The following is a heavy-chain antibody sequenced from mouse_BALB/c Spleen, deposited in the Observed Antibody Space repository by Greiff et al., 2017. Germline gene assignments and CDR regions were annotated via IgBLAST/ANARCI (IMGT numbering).Heavy chain of an antibody. J-gene: IGHJ4*01. CDR3: ARDGYYYGSSYGAMDY. Sequence: EVQRVESGPGLVKPSQSLSLTCTVTGYSITSDYAWNWIRQFPGNKLEWMGYISYSGSTSYNPSLKSRISITRDTSKNQFFLQLNSVTTEDTATYYCARDGYYYGSSYGAMDYWGQGTSVTVSS. D-gene: IGHD1-1*01. V-gene: IGHV3-2*02. CDR2: ISYSGST. CDR1: GYSITSDYA.